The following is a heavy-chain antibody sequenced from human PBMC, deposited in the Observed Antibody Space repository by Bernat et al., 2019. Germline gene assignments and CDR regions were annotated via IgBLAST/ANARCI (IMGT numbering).Heavy chain of an antibody. Sequence: QVQLQQWGAGLLKPSETLSLTCAVYGGSFSGYYWSWIRQPPGKGLEWIGEINHSGSTNYNPSLKSRVTISVDTSKNQFSLKLSYVTAADTAVYYCARGQRVRAAFDIWGQGTMVTVSS. V-gene: IGHV4-34*01. CDR2: INHSGST. CDR1: GGSFSGYY. CDR3: ARGQRVRAAFDI. J-gene: IGHJ3*02.